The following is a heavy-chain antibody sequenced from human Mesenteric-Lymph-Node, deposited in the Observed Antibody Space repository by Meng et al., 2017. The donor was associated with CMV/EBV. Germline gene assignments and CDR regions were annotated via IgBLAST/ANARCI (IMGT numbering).Heavy chain of an antibody. D-gene: IGHD2-2*01. J-gene: IGHJ4*02. Sequence: GESLKISCAASGFSFRSHNMNWLRQAPGKGLEWVSSITGSGDFIYYANSVKGRFTISRDNAKNSLYLQMNSLRADDTAVYYCARGEDGSTSARRTLRYWGQGTLVTVSS. CDR3: ARGEDGSTSARRTLRY. CDR2: ITGSGDFI. V-gene: IGHV3-21*01. CDR1: GFSFRSHN.